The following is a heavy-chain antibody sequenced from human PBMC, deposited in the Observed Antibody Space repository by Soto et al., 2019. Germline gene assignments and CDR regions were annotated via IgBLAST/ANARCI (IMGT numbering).Heavy chain of an antibody. CDR2: IVVGSGNT. CDR3: AAESGYSGYAYDY. V-gene: IGHV1-58*01. Sequence: GASVKVSCKASGFTFTSSAVQWVRQARGQRLEWIGWIVVGSGNTNYAQKFQERVTITRDMSTSTAYMELSSLRSEDTAVYYCAAESGYSGYAYDYWGQGTLVTGS. D-gene: IGHD5-12*01. CDR1: GFTFTSSA. J-gene: IGHJ4*02.